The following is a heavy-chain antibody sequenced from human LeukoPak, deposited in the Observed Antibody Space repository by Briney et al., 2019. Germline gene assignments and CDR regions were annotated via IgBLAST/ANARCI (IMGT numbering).Heavy chain of an antibody. CDR1: GDSVSSNSAA. Sequence: SQTLSLTCAISGDSVSSNSAAWNWTRQSPSRGLEWLGRTYYRSKWYNDYAVSVKSRITINPDTSKNQFSLQLNSVTPEDTAVYYCARLVRQRWLQFDYFDYWGQGTLVTVSS. D-gene: IGHD5-24*01. V-gene: IGHV6-1*01. CDR3: ARLVRQRWLQFDYFDY. CDR2: TYYRSKWYN. J-gene: IGHJ4*02.